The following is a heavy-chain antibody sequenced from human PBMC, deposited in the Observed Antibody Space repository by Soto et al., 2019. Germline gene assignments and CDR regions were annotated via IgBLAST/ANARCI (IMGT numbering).Heavy chain of an antibody. Sequence: GGSLRLSCAASGFTFSDYWMHWVRQAPGKGLEWVSRIKRDGSTTNYADSVKGRFTISRDNAKNTLYLEMNSLRVEDTADYYCARGAINYYYGDVGGKGTTVTVSS. CDR3: ARGAINYYYGDV. CDR2: IKRDGSTT. CDR1: GFTFSDYW. V-gene: IGHV3-74*01. J-gene: IGHJ6*03.